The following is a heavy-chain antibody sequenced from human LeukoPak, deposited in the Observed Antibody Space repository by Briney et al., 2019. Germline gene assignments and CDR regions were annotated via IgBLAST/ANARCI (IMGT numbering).Heavy chain of an antibody. CDR1: GGSIGNFY. V-gene: IGHV4-4*07. D-gene: IGHD2-15*01. CDR2: IFTTGST. CDR3: ARTTEGYCRGRSCYSYYYYMDV. J-gene: IGHJ6*03. Sequence: PSETLSLTCTVSGGSIGNFYWNWIRQPAGKGLEWIGRIFTTGSTYYNPSLKSRVTISVDTSKNQFSLKLSSVTAADTAVYYCARTTEGYCRGRSCYSYYYYMDVWGKGTTVTVSS.